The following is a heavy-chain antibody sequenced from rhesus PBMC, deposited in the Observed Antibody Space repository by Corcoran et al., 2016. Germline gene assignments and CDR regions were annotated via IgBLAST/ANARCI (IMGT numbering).Heavy chain of an antibody. Sequence: QVQLQEWGPELVTPSETLSLACAVSGGSLSGYSDWRWIRQPPGTGLGLIGSIYVGGCSNYLTPSLKSRVTLSVDTSKNHFSLKLISVTAADTSVYYCASNQFFDWLSFDYWGQGVLVTVSS. D-gene: IGHD3-3*01. CDR2: IYVGGCSN. V-gene: IGHV4S14*01. CDR3: ASNQFFDWLSFDY. J-gene: IGHJ4*01. CDR1: GGSLSGYSD.